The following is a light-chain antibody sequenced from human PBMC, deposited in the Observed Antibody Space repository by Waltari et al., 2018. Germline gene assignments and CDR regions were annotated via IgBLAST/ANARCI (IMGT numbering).Light chain of an antibody. J-gene: IGLJ3*02. CDR1: SSDVGGYNS. V-gene: IGLV2-14*03. CDR3: SSYTSNSTLL. CDR2: DVS. Sequence: QSALTQPASVSGSPGQSVTISCTGTSSDVGGYNSVSWYQHHPGQAPKRIIYDVSNRPSGVSARCSGSKSGNTASLTISGLQAEDEADYYCSSYTSNSTLLFGGGTKVTVL.